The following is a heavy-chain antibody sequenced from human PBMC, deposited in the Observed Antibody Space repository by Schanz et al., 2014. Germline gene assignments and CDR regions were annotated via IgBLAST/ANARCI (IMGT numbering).Heavy chain of an antibody. J-gene: IGHJ4*02. CDR1: GFTFSSYG. CDR2: ISYDGSNK. CDR3: AKGQLLSYYFDY. D-gene: IGHD2-21*01. V-gene: IGHV3-30*18. Sequence: VQLVESGGGLVQPGGSLRLSCAASGFTFSSYGMHWVRQAPGKGLEWVAVISYDGSNKYYADSVKGRFTISRDNSKNTLYLQMNSLRAEDTAVYYCAKGQLLSYYFDYWGQGTLVTVSS.